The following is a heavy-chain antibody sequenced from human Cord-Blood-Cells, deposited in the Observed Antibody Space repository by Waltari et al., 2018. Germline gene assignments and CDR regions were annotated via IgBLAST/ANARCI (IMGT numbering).Heavy chain of an antibody. CDR3: ARGPATGYSSSWYAFDI. CDR1: GYTFTGYY. J-gene: IGHJ3*02. D-gene: IGHD6-13*01. CDR2: SNPNSGGT. V-gene: IGHV1-2*02. Sequence: QVQLVQSGAEVKKPGASVKVSCKASGYTFTGYYMHWVRQAPGQGLEWMGWSNPNSGGTNYAQKVQGRVTMTRDTSISTAYMELSRLRSDDTAVYYCARGPATGYSSSWYAFDIWGQGTMVTVSS.